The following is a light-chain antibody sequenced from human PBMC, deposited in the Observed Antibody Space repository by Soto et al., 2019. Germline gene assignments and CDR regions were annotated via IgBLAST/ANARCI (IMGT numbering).Light chain of an antibody. J-gene: IGKJ2*01. CDR2: DAS. CDR3: QQRGDWPLYT. CDR1: QTVRSSY. V-gene: IGKV3-11*01. Sequence: EIVLTQSPATLSLSPGQRATLSCRASQTVRSSYLAWYQQKPGQAPGLLIYDASDRATGIPARFSGSGSGTDFTLTISSLEPEDFAVYYCQQRGDWPLYTFGQGTKVEIK.